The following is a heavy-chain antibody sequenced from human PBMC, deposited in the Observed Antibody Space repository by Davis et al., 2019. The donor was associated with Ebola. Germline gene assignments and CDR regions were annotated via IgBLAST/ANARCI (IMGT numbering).Heavy chain of an antibody. CDR3: ARHAGEAYYYGSGSHRTYYFDY. J-gene: IGHJ4*02. CDR1: GGSMRGYN. D-gene: IGHD3-10*01. V-gene: IGHV4-59*08. CDR2: IYNSGST. Sequence: SETLSLTCSVFGGSMRGYNWGWIRQVPGKGLVWIGYIYNSGSTDYNPSLKSRVTISADTSKNQFFLRLSSVTAADTAVYSCARHAGEAYYYGSGSHRTYYFDYWGQGTLVTVSS.